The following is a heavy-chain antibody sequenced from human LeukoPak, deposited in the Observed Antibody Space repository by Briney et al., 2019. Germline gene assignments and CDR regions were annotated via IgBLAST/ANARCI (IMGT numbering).Heavy chain of an antibody. CDR3: AKDGYSGYDWRGGFDY. CDR2: IRYDGSNK. Sequence: PGGSLRLSCAASGFTFSSYGMHWVRQAPGKGLEWVAFIRYDGSNKYYADSVKGRFTISRDNSKNTLYLQMNSLRAEDTAVYYCAKDGYSGYDWRGGFDYWGQGTLVTVSS. J-gene: IGHJ4*02. V-gene: IGHV3-30*02. D-gene: IGHD5-12*01. CDR1: GFTFSSYG.